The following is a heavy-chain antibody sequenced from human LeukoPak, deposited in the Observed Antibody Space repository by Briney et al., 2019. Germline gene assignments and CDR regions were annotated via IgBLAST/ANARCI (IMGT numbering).Heavy chain of an antibody. CDR3: ARDPKNNYFDY. V-gene: IGHV4-34*01. CDR2: INQSGSA. CDR1: GGPFSGYY. Sequence: TSETLSLTCAVYGGPFSGYYWSWIRQPPGKGLEWIGEINQSGSANYNPSIKSRVTISVDMSKNQFSLKLSSVTAADTAVYYCARDPKNNYFDYWGQGTLVTVSS. J-gene: IGHJ4*02.